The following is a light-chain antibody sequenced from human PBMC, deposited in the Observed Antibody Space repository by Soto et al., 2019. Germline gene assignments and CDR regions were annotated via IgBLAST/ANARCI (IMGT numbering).Light chain of an antibody. V-gene: IGLV2-14*01. CDR2: DVS. CDR3: SSYTSSSTQHVV. CDR1: SSDVGGYNY. Sequence: QSALTQPASVSGSPGQSITISCTGTSSDVGGYNYVSWHQQHPGKAPKLMIYDVSNRPSGVSNRFSGSKSGNTASLTISGLQAEDEADYYCSSYTSSSTQHVVFGGGTKLTVL. J-gene: IGLJ2*01.